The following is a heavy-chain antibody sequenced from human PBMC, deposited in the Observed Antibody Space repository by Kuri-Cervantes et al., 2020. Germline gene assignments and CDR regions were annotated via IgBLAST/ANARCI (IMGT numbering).Heavy chain of an antibody. CDR1: GLTFSSYG. D-gene: IGHD3-3*01. V-gene: IGHV3-33*01. CDR2: IWYAGSNK. CDR3: AREDYDFWSGYRYYGMDV. J-gene: IGHJ6*02. Sequence: GGFLRPSSAASGLTFSSYGIHWVRQAPGKGREWVAVIWYAGSNKYYADSMKGRFTISTDKSKNTLYLQMNSLRAEDTAVYYCAREDYDFWSGYRYYGMDVWGQGTTVTVSS.